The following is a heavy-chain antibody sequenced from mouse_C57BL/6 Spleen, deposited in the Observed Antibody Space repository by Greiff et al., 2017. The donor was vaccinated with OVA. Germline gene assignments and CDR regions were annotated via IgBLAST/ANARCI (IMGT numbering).Heavy chain of an antibody. J-gene: IGHJ2*01. D-gene: IGHD1-1*01. Sequence: EVQLQESGAELVRPGASVKLSCTASGFNITDDYMHWVKQRPEQGLEWIGWIDPENGDTEYAPKFQGKATLTADTSSNTAYLQLSSLTSEDTAVYYCTISSSYGYFDYWGQGTTLTVSS. CDR2: IDPENGDT. CDR1: GFNITDDY. V-gene: IGHV14-4*01. CDR3: TISSSYGYFDY.